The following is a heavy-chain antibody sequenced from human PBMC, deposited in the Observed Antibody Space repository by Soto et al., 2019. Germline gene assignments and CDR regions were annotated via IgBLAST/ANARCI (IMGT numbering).Heavy chain of an antibody. V-gene: IGHV3-74*01. CDR2: INPDGGST. J-gene: IGHJ3*02. D-gene: IGHD3-10*02. CDR1: RFSNYW. CDR3: VRRQGAYVYFGFDI. Sequence: VGALSLFSAASRFSNYWMHWVRQVPGKGLVWVSRINPDGGSTNYADFVKGRFTISRDYATDTVYLQMNSLRAEDTAVYYCVRRQGAYVYFGFDIWGEVTTVPV.